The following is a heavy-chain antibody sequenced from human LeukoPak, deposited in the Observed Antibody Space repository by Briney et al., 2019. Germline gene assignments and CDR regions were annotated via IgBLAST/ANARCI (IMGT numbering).Heavy chain of an antibody. CDR1: GFTFSSYA. V-gene: IGHV3-64D*09. CDR2: ISSNGGST. Sequence: GGSLRLSCSASGFTFSSYAIHWVRQAPGKGLEYVSAISSNGGSTYYADSVKGGFTISRDNSKNTLYLQMSSLRAEDTAVYYCLKVGAYNWDDGPFDYWGQGTLVTVSS. D-gene: IGHD1-1*01. J-gene: IGHJ4*02. CDR3: LKVGAYNWDDGPFDY.